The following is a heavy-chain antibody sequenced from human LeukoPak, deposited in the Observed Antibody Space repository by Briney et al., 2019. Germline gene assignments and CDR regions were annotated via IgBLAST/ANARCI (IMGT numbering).Heavy chain of an antibody. D-gene: IGHD1-1*01. Sequence: GAYLRLSCAASGFTFSSYAMSWVRQAPGKGLEWVSAISGSGGSTYYADSVKGRFTISRDNSKNTLYLQMNSLRAEDTAVYYCAKSLNWNLNAFDIWGQGTMVTVSS. CDR3: AKSLNWNLNAFDI. CDR1: GFTFSSYA. V-gene: IGHV3-23*01. CDR2: ISGSGGST. J-gene: IGHJ3*02.